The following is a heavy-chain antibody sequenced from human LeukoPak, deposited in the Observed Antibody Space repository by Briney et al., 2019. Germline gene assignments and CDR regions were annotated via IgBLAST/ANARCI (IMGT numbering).Heavy chain of an antibody. Sequence: GGSLRLSCAASGFTVSSNYMSWVRQAPGKGLEWVSVIYSGGSTYYADSVKGRFTISRDNSKNTLYLQMNSLRAEDTAVYYCARDXDXYDXSGYYPYWGQGTLVTVXS. J-gene: IGHJ4*02. CDR2: IYSGGST. CDR3: ARDXDXYDXSGYYPY. CDR1: GFTVSSNY. V-gene: IGHV3-66*01. D-gene: IGHD3-22*01.